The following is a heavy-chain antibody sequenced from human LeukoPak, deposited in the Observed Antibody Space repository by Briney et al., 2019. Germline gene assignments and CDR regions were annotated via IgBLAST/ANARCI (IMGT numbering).Heavy chain of an antibody. V-gene: IGHV3-23*01. CDR2: ISGSGGIT. J-gene: IGHJ4*02. Sequence: GGSLRLSCAASGFTFNNYAMYWVRQAPGKGPEWVSGISGSGGITYYAESVEGRFTIFRDNSKNTVFLLMNSLGAEDTAAYYCAKTTTGYSSGRYPGWPVDYWGQGTLVTVSS. CDR3: AKTTTGYSSGRYPGWPVDY. CDR1: GFTFNNYA. D-gene: IGHD6-19*01.